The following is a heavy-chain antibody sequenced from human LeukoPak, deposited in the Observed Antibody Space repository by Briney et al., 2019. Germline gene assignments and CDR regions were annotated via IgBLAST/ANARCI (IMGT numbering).Heavy chain of an antibody. CDR1: GGSISSYY. J-gene: IGHJ4*02. V-gene: IGHV4-59*12. Sequence: SETLSLTCTVSGGSISSYYWSWIRQPPGKGLEWIGYIYYSGSTYYNPSLKSRVTISVDTSKNQFSLKLSSVTAADTAVYYCARGTLPLECLDYWGQGTLVTVSS. CDR2: IYYSGST. CDR3: ARGTLPLECLDY. D-gene: IGHD3-3*01.